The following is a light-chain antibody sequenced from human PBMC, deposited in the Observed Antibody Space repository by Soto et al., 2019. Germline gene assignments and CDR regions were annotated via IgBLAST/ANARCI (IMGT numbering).Light chain of an antibody. V-gene: IGKV3-11*01. Sequence: EIVLTQSPATLSLSPGERATLSCRASQSVSSYLAWYQQKPGQAPRPLIYDASNRATGIPARFSGSGSGTDFTLTISSLEPEDLAVYYCQQRSNWPPTFGGGTKVEIK. CDR3: QQRSNWPPT. CDR2: DAS. J-gene: IGKJ4*01. CDR1: QSVSSY.